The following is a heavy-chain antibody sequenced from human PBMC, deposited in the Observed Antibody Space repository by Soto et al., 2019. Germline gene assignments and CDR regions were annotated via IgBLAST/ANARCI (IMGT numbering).Heavy chain of an antibody. Sequence: EVQLVESGGGLVQPGGSLRLSCAASGFTFSNYVMTWVRQAPGKGLEYVSSITASGNIDAYADSVRGRFTISRDNSRDTLSLQLSSLRVEDTAIYYCAKGSSREGYTWGQGTLVTVSS. D-gene: IGHD5-12*01. J-gene: IGHJ1*01. CDR1: GFTFSNYV. CDR3: AKGSSREGYT. CDR2: ITASGNID. V-gene: IGHV3-23*04.